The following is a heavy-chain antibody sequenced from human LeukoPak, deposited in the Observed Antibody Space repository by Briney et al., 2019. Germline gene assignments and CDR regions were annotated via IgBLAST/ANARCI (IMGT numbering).Heavy chain of an antibody. V-gene: IGHV1-18*01. D-gene: IGHD3-16*02. J-gene: IGHJ5*02. CDR3: ARDQYYDYVWGSYRPNWFDP. Sequence: ASVKVSCKASGYTFTSYGISWVRQAPAQGLEWMGWISAYNGNTNYAQKLQGRVTMTTDTSTSTAYMELRSLRSDDTAVYYCARDQYYDYVWGSYRPNWFDPWGQGTLVTVSS. CDR1: GYTFTSYG. CDR2: ISAYNGNT.